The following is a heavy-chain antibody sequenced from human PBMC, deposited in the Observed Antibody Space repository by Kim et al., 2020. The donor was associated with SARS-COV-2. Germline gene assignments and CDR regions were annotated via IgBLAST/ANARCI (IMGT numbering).Heavy chain of an antibody. J-gene: IGHJ4*02. CDR3: VRGCRRVPTGPLFDS. V-gene: IGHV4-39*07. D-gene: IGHD2-8*02. CDR2: MSDSGTT. Sequence: SETLSLTCSVSGGSISSTTYYWGWIRQPPGKGLEWIGSMSDSGTTYYNPYHTSRAAISLDTSKNQFSLNLISVTAADTAIYYCVRGCRRVPTGPLFDSWGQGFLVTVTS. CDR1: GGSISSTTYY.